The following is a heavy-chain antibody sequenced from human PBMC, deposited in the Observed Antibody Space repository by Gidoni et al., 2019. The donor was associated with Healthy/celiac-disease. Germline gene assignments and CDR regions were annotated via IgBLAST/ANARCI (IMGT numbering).Heavy chain of an antibody. Sequence: QVQLVESGGGVVKPGRSLRLSCAASGFTFSSYGMHWVRQAPGKGLEWVAVIWYDGSNKYYADSVKGRFTISRDNSKNTLYLQMNSLRAEDTAVYYCARKYDFWSGVDAFDIWGQGTMVTVSS. CDR3: ARKYDFWSGVDAFDI. V-gene: IGHV3-33*01. CDR1: GFTFSSYG. CDR2: IWYDGSNK. J-gene: IGHJ3*02. D-gene: IGHD3-3*01.